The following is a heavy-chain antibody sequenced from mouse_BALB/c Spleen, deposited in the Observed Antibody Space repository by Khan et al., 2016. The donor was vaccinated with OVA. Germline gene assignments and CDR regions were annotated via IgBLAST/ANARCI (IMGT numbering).Heavy chain of an antibody. CDR1: GYSITTDYA. Sequence: EVQLQESGPGLVKPSQSLSLTCTVTGYSITTDYAWNWIRQFPGNKLEWMGFISYSRYTKYKPSLKSRLSITRDTSKNQFFLQLKSVTTEDTARYDCARCYGGDFDYWGQGTTRTVSS. CDR3: ARCYGGDFDY. CDR2: ISYSRYT. D-gene: IGHD1-1*02. J-gene: IGHJ2*01. V-gene: IGHV3-2*02.